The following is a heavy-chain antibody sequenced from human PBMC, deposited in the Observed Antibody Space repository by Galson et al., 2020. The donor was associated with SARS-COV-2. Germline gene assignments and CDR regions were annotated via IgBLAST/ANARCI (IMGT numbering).Heavy chain of an antibody. Sequence: SETLSPTCAVYVGSFSGYYWSWLRQSPGKGLERIGEINNSGSTNYNPSLTSRLTIAVDTSKNQPSLKLSSMTAAETAVYYWARRRSRGWYYFDYWGQGTPVTVAS. V-gene: IGHV4-34*01. CDR3: ARRRSRGWYYFDY. D-gene: IGHD6-19*01. J-gene: IGHJ4*02. CDR1: VGSFSGYY. CDR2: INNSGST.